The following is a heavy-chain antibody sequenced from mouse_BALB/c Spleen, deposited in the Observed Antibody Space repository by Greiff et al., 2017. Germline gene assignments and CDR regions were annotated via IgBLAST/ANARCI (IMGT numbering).Heavy chain of an antibody. J-gene: IGHJ4*01. CDR2: INPGSGGT. V-gene: IGHV1-54*01. D-gene: IGHD1-1*01. CDR3: ARGSSYEDYYAMDY. CDR1: GYAFTNYL. Sequence: QVQLQQSGAELVRPGTSVKVSCKASGYAFTNYLIEWVKQRPGQGLEWIGVINPGSGGTNYNEKFKGKATLTADKSSSTAYMQLSSLTSDDSAVYFCARGSSYEDYYAMDYWGQGTSVTVSS.